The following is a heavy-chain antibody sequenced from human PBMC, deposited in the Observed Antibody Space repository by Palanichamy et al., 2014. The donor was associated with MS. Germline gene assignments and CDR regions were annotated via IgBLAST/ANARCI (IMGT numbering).Heavy chain of an antibody. D-gene: IGHD3-22*01. CDR1: GYLFTSYT. V-gene: IGHV1-3*01. CDR2: INPGNGNT. J-gene: IGHJ5*02. CDR3: ARDSRTYYYDMNWFDP. Sequence: QLVQSGTDVRKPGASVKITCETSGYLFTSYTINWVRQAPGQSLEWMGWINPGNGNTKYSKKFQDRLTITRDTSANTAYMELRSPTSEDTAKYFCARDSRTYYYDMNWFDPWGQGTLVIVSS.